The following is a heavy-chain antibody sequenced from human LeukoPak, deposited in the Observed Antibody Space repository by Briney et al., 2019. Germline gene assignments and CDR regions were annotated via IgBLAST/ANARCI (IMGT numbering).Heavy chain of an antibody. CDR2: IYTSGSA. Sequence: PSETLSLTCTVSGGSISSGSYYWSWIRQPAGKGLEWIGRIYTSGSANYNPSLKSRVTISVDTSKNQFSLKLSSVTAADTAVYYCARVWETTVAFDIWGQGTMVTVSS. J-gene: IGHJ3*02. CDR1: GGSISSGSYY. D-gene: IGHD4-11*01. CDR3: ARVWETTVAFDI. V-gene: IGHV4-61*02.